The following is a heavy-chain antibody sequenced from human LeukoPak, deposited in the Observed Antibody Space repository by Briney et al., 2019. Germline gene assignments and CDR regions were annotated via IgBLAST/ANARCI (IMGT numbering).Heavy chain of an antibody. CDR3: ASYDYVWGSLDF. CDR1: GASVRSGSYY. Sequence: SETLSLTCTVSGASVRSGSYYWTWIRQPPGEGLEWIGDIYHTGSTNYNPSLKSRVTFSLDKSKNHFALKLTSVTVADMAIYYCASYDYVWGSLDFWGQGTLVPVSS. V-gene: IGHV4-61*01. J-gene: IGHJ4*02. CDR2: IYHTGST. D-gene: IGHD3-16*01.